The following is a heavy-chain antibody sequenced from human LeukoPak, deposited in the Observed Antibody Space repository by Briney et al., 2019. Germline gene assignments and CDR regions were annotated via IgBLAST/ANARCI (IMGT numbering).Heavy chain of an antibody. D-gene: IGHD4/OR15-4a*01. CDR3: ARLGGGVPAGPNRYRYLDL. V-gene: IGHV4-59*08. CDR1: GGSMSSYY. J-gene: IGHJ2*01. Sequence: SETLSLTCTVSGGSMSSYYWSWIRQPPGKGLEWIGYIFYSGTANYNPSLRSRLTISVDPSKNQFSLKLSSVTAADTAVYYCARLGGGVPAGPNRYRYLDLWGRGTLVTVSS. CDR2: IFYSGTA.